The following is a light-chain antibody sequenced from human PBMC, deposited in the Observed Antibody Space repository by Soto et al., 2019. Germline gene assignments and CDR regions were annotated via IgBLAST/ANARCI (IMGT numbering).Light chain of an antibody. J-gene: IGLJ1*01. Sequence: QSVLTQPASVSGSPGQSITISCTGTSSDVGSYDLVSWYQQHPGKAPKLLIYEDNKRPSGVSNHSSGSKCGNTASLTISGLHDEDEAYYHCRSYGGSGTDVFGAGTKLTVL. CDR1: SSDVGSYDL. V-gene: IGLV2-23*01. CDR3: RSYGGSGTDV. CDR2: EDN.